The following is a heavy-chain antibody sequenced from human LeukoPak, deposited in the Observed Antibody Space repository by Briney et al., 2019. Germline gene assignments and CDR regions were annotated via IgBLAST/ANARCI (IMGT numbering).Heavy chain of an antibody. Sequence: ASVKVSCKASGYTFTGYYMHWVRQAPGQGLEWMGWINPNSGGTNYAQNFQGRVTMTRDTSISTAYMELSRLRSDDTAVYYCARDLTPLEIAAAPTGTDYWGQGTLVTVSS. D-gene: IGHD6-13*01. CDR3: ARDLTPLEIAAAPTGTDY. CDR2: INPNSGGT. CDR1: GYTFTGYY. V-gene: IGHV1-2*02. J-gene: IGHJ4*02.